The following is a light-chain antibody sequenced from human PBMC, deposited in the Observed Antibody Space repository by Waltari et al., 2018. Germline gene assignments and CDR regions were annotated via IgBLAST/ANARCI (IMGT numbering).Light chain of an antibody. Sequence: QTVVTQEPSLSVSPGGTVTLTCALSSGSISTTSYATWYQQSPGQAPRTLVYKANGLSSGVPDRFSGSILGNKAALTITGAQADDESDYYCALYMGSGIWVFGGGTKLTVL. CDR1: SGSISTTSY. CDR3: ALYMGSGIWV. CDR2: KAN. V-gene: IGLV8-61*01. J-gene: IGLJ3*02.